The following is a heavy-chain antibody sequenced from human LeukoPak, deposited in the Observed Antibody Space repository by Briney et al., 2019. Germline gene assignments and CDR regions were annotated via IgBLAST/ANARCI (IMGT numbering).Heavy chain of an antibody. CDR3: AREGRYCSSTSCYGGQYYYHYMDV. CDR1: GGSFSGYY. Sequence: SETLSLTCAVYGGSFSGYYWSWIRQPPGKGLEWIGEINHSGSTNYNPSLKSRVTISVDTSKNQFSLKLSSVTAADTAVYYCAREGRYCSSTSCYGGQYYYHYMDVWGKGTTVTVSS. D-gene: IGHD2-2*01. J-gene: IGHJ6*03. V-gene: IGHV4-34*01. CDR2: INHSGST.